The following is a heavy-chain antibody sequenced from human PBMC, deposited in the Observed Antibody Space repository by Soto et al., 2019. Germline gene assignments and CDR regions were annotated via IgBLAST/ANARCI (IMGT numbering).Heavy chain of an antibody. V-gene: IGHV4-38-2*02. CDR1: SYSISSGFF. J-gene: IGHJ5*02. CDR3: ARDTNSLDL. D-gene: IGHD2-8*01. CDR2: IYHTGDT. Sequence: PSETLSLTCVVSSYSISSGFFWAWIRQPPGKGLEWVGSIYHTGDTHYNPSLRSQVSMSVDTPKNHFSLRLTYLTAADTAVYFCARDTNSLDLLGQGILVTVSS.